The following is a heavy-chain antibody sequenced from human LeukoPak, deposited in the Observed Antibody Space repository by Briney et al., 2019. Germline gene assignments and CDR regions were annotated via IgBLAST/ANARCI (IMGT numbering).Heavy chain of an antibody. D-gene: IGHD2-2*01. CDR1: GGPIRTYQ. V-gene: IGHV4-59*12. CDR3: ARERREQLLPPYTRSVTYFDY. Sequence: NTSETLSLTCTVSGGPIRTYQWSWIRQPPGKGLEWIGNIHYSGSANYNPSLKRRVTISIDTSKNQFSLKLSSVTAADTAVYYCARERREQLLPPYTRSVTYFDYWGQGTPVTVSS. CDR2: IHYSGSA. J-gene: IGHJ4*02.